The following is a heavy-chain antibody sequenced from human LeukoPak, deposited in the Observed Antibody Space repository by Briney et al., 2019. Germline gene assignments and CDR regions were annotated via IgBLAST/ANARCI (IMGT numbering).Heavy chain of an antibody. J-gene: IGHJ6*03. Sequence: ASVKVPCKASGGTFSSYAISWVRQAPGQGLEWMGGIIPIFGTANYAQKFQGRVTITADESTSTAYMELSSLRSEDTAVYYCASGRGVVAVAAGYYMDVWGKGTTVTISS. D-gene: IGHD2-15*01. CDR1: GGTFSSYA. CDR2: IIPIFGTA. V-gene: IGHV1-69*13. CDR3: ASGRGVVAVAAGYYMDV.